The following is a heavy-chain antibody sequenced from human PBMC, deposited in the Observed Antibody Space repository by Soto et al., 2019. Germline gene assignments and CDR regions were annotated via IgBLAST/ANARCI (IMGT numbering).Heavy chain of an antibody. V-gene: IGHV4-31*03. J-gene: IGHJ5*02. CDR2: ITCSGDT. CDR1: GASISSAGYS. D-gene: IGHD2-2*01. CDR3: ARDRCSSTSWVRCWFGP. Sequence: SETLSLTCTVSGASISSAGYSWSWVRQHPGKGLEWIGYITCSGDTDYNPSLRSRVSISIDTSRDQFSLKLSSVTAADTAVYYCARDRCSSTSWVRCWFGPWGQGTLVTVSS.